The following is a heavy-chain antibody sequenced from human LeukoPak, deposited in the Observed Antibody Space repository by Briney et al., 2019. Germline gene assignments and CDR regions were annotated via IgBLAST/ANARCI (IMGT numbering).Heavy chain of an antibody. CDR3: ATHRKGAARITGRFDY. J-gene: IGHJ4*02. V-gene: IGHV3-11*04. Sequence: RPGGSLRLSCAASGFTFSDYYMSWIRQAPGKGLEWVSYISSSGSTIYYADSVKGRFTISRDNAKNSLYLQMNSLRAEDTAVYYCATHRKGAARITGRFDYWGQGTLVTVSS. CDR2: ISSSGSTI. CDR1: GFTFSDYY. D-gene: IGHD3-16*01.